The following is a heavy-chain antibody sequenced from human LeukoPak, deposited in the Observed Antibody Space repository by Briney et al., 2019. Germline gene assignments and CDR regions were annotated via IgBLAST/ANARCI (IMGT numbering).Heavy chain of an antibody. V-gene: IGHV4-39*01. CDR1: GGSINTNY. J-gene: IGHJ3*02. Sequence: SETLSLTCTVSGGSINTNYWSWIRQPPGKGLERIGSIYYSGSTYYNPSLKSRVTISVDTSKNQFSLKLSSVTAADTAVYYCARQPLTRAFDIWGQGTMVTVSS. CDR3: ARQPLTRAFDI. CDR2: IYYSGST.